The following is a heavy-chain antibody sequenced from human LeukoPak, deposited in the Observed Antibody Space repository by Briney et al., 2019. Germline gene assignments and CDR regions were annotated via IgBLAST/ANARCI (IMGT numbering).Heavy chain of an antibody. V-gene: IGHV3-15*01. Sequence: GGSLRLSCAASGFTFTYVWMNWVRQAPGKGLEWVGRIKRKTDGETTDYAAPVKGRFTISRDDSKNTLYLQMNSLRAEDTAVYYCAKDRYYYDSSGGYGMDVWGQGTTVTVSS. CDR3: AKDRYYYDSSGGYGMDV. D-gene: IGHD3-22*01. CDR1: GFTFTYVW. J-gene: IGHJ6*02. CDR2: IKRKTDGETT.